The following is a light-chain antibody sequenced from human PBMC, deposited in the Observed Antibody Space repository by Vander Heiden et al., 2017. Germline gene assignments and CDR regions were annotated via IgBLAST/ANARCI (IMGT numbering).Light chain of an antibody. CDR3: QVWDSSAGVV. Sequence: SYDLTQSLSVSVALGQTAPLTCGGTNIESKNVHWYQQKPGQARVLVIYKDWRRPAGIPERFSGSNAGNPATLTISSLQAADEADYYCQVWDSSAGVVFGGGTKLTVL. J-gene: IGLJ2*01. CDR1: NIESKN. V-gene: IGLV3-9*01. CDR2: KDW.